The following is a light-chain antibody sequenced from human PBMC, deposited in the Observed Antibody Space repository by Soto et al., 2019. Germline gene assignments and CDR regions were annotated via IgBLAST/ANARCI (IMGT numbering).Light chain of an antibody. CDR3: SSYAGSSNFV. V-gene: IGLV2-8*01. J-gene: IGLJ1*01. CDR2: EVT. Sequence: QSVLTQPPSASGFPGQSVTISCTGTSSDVGYYDYVSWYQQHPDKAPKLVIYEVTKRPSGVPDRVSASKSGNTASLTVSGLRAEDEADYYCSSYAGSSNFVFGSGTKVTVL. CDR1: SSDVGYYDY.